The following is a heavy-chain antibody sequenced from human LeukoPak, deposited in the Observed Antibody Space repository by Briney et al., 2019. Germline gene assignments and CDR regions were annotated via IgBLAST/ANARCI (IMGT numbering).Heavy chain of an antibody. D-gene: IGHD3-16*02. CDR1: GFAFSTNW. J-gene: IGHJ4*02. V-gene: IGHV3-7*01. CDR3: ARDPGYDYVWGSYRYSCYFDF. Sequence: GGSLRLSCAASGFAFSTNWMHWVRQALGKGLEWVANIKQDGSEKYYVDSVKGRFTISRDNAKNSPYLQMNSLRAEDTAVYYCARDPGYDYVWGSYRYSCYFDFWGQGTLVTVSS. CDR2: IKQDGSEK.